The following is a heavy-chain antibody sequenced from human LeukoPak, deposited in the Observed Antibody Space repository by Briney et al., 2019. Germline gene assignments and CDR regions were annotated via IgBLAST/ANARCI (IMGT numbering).Heavy chain of an antibody. D-gene: IGHD3-22*01. J-gene: IGHJ4*02. V-gene: IGHV3-7*03. Sequence: PWGSLRLSCAASGFTFSSYWMSWVRQAPGKGLEWVANIKQDGSEKYYVDSVKGRFTISRDNAKNSLYLQMNSLRAEDTALYYCAKDPRNPPYYDSSPYYFDYWGQGTLVTVSS. CDR2: IKQDGSEK. CDR1: GFTFSSYW. CDR3: AKDPRNPPYYDSSPYYFDY.